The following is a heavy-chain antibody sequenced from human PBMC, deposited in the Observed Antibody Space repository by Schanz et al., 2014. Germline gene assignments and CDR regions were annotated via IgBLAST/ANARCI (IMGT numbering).Heavy chain of an antibody. V-gene: IGHV3-13*01. D-gene: IGHD3-22*01. CDR1: GFSIRNHD. J-gene: IGHJ4*02. Sequence: EGQLLESGGGLIQPGGSLRLSCAASGFSIRNHDMHWVRQGTGKGLEWVSTIGYLGDTYYPDSVKGRFTVSRDSGQNSLYLQMNRLRAEDTAVYYCARVHHYDPSGWGYFDYWGQGALVTVSS. CDR3: ARVHHYDPSGWGYFDY. CDR2: IGYLGDT.